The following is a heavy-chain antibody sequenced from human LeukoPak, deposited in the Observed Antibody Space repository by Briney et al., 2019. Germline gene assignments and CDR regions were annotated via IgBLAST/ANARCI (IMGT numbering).Heavy chain of an antibody. CDR2: ISSSSSTI. CDR1: GFTFSSYS. V-gene: IGHV3-48*04. D-gene: IGHD2-21*02. J-gene: IGHJ4*02. Sequence: PGGSLRLSCAASGFTFSSYSMNWVRQAPGKGLEWVSYISSSSSTIYYADSVKGRFTISRDNAKNSLYLQMNSLRAEDTAVYYCAREGAKWGDPPKYWGRGTLSPSPQ. CDR3: AREGAKWGDPPKY.